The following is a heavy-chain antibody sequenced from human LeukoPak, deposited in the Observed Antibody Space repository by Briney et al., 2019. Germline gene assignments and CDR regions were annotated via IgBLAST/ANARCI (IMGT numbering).Heavy chain of an antibody. CDR2: ISNSGSGT. CDR3: AKDRPYNYDSSGLNAFDI. V-gene: IGHV3-23*01. CDR1: GFTFSSYA. Sequence: AGGSLRLSCAASGFTFSSYAMSWVRQAAGKGLEWVSTISNSGSGTYYADSVKGRFTISRDNSKNTLYLQMNSLRAEDTAVYYCAKDRPYNYDSSGLNAFDIWGQGTMVTVSS. J-gene: IGHJ3*02. D-gene: IGHD3-22*01.